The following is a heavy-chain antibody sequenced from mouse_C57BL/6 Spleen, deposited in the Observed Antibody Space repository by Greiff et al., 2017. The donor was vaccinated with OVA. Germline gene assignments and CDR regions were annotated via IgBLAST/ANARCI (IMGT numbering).Heavy chain of an antibody. J-gene: IGHJ4*01. CDR1: GYAFSSYW. CDR3: ARFYGNYDAMDY. CDR2: IYPGDGDT. Sequence: VQLQQSGAELVKPGASVKISCKASGYAFSSYWMNWVKQRPGKGLEWIGQIYPGDGDTNYNGKFKGKATLTADKSSSTAYMQLSSLTSEDSAVYFCARFYGNYDAMDYWGQGTSVTVSS. D-gene: IGHD2-1*01. V-gene: IGHV1-80*01.